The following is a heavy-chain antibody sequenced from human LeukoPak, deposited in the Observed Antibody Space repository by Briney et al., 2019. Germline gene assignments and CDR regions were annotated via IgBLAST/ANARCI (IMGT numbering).Heavy chain of an antibody. V-gene: IGHV3-23*01. CDR3: AKSPLGDCSSTSCYAWYYYGMDV. CDR1: GFTFSSYA. CDR2: ISGSGDST. Sequence: PGGSLRLSCAASGFTFSSYAMSWVRQAPGKGLEWDSGISGSGDSTYYADSVKGRFTISRDNSKNTLYLQMNSLRAEDTAVYYCAKSPLGDCSSTSCYAWYYYGMDVWGKGTTVTVSS. J-gene: IGHJ6*04. D-gene: IGHD2-2*01.